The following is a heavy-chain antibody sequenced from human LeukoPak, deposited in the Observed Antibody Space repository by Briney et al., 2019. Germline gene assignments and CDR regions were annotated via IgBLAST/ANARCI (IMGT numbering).Heavy chain of an antibody. Sequence: GGSLRLSCAASGFTFSGSAMHWVRQASGKGLEWVGRIRSKANSYATAYAASVKGRSTISRDDSKNTAYLQMNSLKTEDTAVYYCTAYGGNSAFDYWGQGTLVTVSS. D-gene: IGHD4-23*01. J-gene: IGHJ4*02. CDR1: GFTFSGSA. V-gene: IGHV3-73*01. CDR2: IRSKANSYAT. CDR3: TAYGGNSAFDY.